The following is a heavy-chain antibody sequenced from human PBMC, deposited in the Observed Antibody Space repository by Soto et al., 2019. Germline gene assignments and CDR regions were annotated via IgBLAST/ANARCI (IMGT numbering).Heavy chain of an antibody. D-gene: IGHD3-10*01. CDR2: IYYSGST. CDR3: AGASHYYYYYMDV. CDR1: GGSISSYY. V-gene: IGHV4-59*05. Sequence: SETLSLTCTVSGGSISSYYWSWIRQPPGKGLEWIGSIYYSGSTNYNPSLKSRVTISVDTSKNQFSLKLSSVTAADAAVYYCAGASHYYYYYMDVWGKGTTVTVSS. J-gene: IGHJ6*03.